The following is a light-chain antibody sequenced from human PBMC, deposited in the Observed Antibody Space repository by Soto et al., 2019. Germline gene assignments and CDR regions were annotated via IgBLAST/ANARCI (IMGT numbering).Light chain of an antibody. CDR2: SNG. CDR1: SNIGRNT. V-gene: IGLV1-44*01. J-gene: IGLJ3*02. CDR3: AAWDDSLNGWV. Sequence: QAVVTQPPSASGTPGQRVTISCSGSSNIGRNTVNWYQQVPGTAPTLLIYSNGQRPSGVPDRFSASKSGTSASLAISGLQSDDEADYYWAAWDDSLNGWVFGGGPKLTVL.